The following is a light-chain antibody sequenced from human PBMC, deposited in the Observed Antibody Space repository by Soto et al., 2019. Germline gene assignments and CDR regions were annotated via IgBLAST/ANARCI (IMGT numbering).Light chain of an antibody. V-gene: IGLV1-51*01. Sequence: QSVLTQPPSVSAAPGQKVTISCSGSSSNIGGNSVSWYQQLPGTAPKLLIYDDNKRPSGIPDRFSGSKSGNTASLTVSGLQAEDEADYYCSSYANNNNFKFVFGTGTKVTVL. CDR2: DDN. CDR1: SSNIGGNS. J-gene: IGLJ1*01. CDR3: SSYANNNNFKFV.